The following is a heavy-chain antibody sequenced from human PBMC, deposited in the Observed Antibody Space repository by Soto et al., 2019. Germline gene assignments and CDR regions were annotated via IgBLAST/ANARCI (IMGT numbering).Heavy chain of an antibody. V-gene: IGHV3-9*01. CDR1: GFTFDDYA. CDR3: AKDITSITIFGVVIRYGMDV. CDR2: ISWNSGSI. Sequence: PGGSLRLSWAASGFTFDDYAMHWVRQAPGKGLGWVSGISWNSGSIGYADSVKGRFTISRDNAKNSLYLQMNSLRAEDTALYYCAKDITSITIFGVVIRYGMDVWGQGTTVTVSS. J-gene: IGHJ6*02. D-gene: IGHD3-3*01.